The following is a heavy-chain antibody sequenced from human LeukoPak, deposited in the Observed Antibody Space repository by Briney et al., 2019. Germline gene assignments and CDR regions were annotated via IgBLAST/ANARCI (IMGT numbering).Heavy chain of an antibody. CDR1: GFIFSSYS. CDR2: ISSSSNTI. V-gene: IGHV3-48*04. J-gene: IGHJ6*02. D-gene: IGHD3/OR15-3a*01. CDR3: ARGTVNPRYYGMDV. Sequence: GGSLRLSCAGAGFIFSSYSMNWARQAPGKGLEWVSYISSSSNTIFYPDSVKGRFTISRDNAKNSLYLQMNSLRTEDTAVYYCARGTVNPRYYGMDVWGQGTTVTVSS.